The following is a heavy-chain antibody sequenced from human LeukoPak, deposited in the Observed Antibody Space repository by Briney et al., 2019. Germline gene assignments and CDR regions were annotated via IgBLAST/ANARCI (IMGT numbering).Heavy chain of an antibody. V-gene: IGHV4-28*05. CDR3: VSGPNYYDSSGYYRAEYFQY. CDR2: MYSSGSF. CDR1: GDSISSSNW. J-gene: IGHJ1*01. Sequence: SDTLSLTCAVSGDSISSSNWWGWIRQPPGKGLEWIGYMYSSGSFYYKPFLRGRVTMSVDTSKNQFSLRLSSVTAVDTAVYYCVSGPNYYDSSGYYRAEYFQYWGQGTLVTVSS. D-gene: IGHD3-22*01.